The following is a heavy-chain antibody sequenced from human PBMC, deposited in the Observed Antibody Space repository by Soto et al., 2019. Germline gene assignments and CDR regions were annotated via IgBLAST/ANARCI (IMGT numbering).Heavy chain of an antibody. CDR2: ISDDGSTA. J-gene: IGHJ4*02. V-gene: IGHV3-74*01. Sequence: GGSLRLSCAVSGFTFSAYWMHWVRQVPGKGLTWVSRISDDGSTATYADSVKGRFVISRDNAKNSLYLEMNTLRVDDSGPYYCARAPRVSSTCTAVHWGRGTLVTVSS. CDR3: ARAPRVSSTCTAVH. CDR1: GFTFSAYW. D-gene: IGHD6-6*01.